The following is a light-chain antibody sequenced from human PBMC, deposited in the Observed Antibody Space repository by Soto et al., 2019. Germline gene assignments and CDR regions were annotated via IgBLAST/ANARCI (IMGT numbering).Light chain of an antibody. J-gene: IGKJ1*01. Sequence: EIVLTQSPGTLSMSPGERVPLSCRASQDVPTNYLAWYQQKPGQAPRVLIYGASIRATGVPARFSGSGSGTEFTLTISGLQSEDFALFYCQQYNNWPLTFGQGTK. CDR3: QQYNNWPLT. CDR2: GAS. V-gene: IGKV3-15*01. CDR1: QDVPTNY.